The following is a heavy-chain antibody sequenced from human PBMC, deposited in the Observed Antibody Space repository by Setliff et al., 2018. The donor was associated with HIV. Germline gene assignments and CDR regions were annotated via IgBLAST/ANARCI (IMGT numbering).Heavy chain of an antibody. CDR3: ARDRRGSYFGY. V-gene: IGHV1-69*13. J-gene: IGHJ4*02. D-gene: IGHD1-26*01. CDR2: IVPMSGTA. Sequence: ASVKVSCKASGGTFSNYAISWVRQAPGQGLEWMGGIVPMSGTADYAQKFQGRVTITADESTSTAYMELSSLRSEDTAVYYCARDRRGSYFGYWGQGTLVTVSS. CDR1: GGTFSNYA.